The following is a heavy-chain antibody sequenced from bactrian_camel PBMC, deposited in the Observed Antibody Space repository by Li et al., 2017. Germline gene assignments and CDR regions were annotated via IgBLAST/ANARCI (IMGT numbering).Heavy chain of an antibody. V-gene: IGHV3S6*01. CDR2: ILSDGITT. J-gene: IGHJ6*01. Sequence: HVQLVESGGGLVQPGGSLRLSCAASELTFSNNAGMNWVRLAPGKGLEWVANILSDGITTTYAESVKGRFTISHDNATNTLSLQMNSLKPEDTAMYYCAARGPYCYTKLSVRDFTYWGQGTQVTVS. D-gene: IGHD2*01. CDR1: ELTFSNNAG. CDR3: AARGPYCYTKLSVRDFTY.